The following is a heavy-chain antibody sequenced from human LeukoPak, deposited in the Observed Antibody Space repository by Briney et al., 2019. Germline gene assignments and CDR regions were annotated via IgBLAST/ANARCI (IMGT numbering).Heavy chain of an antibody. V-gene: IGHV4-39*07. J-gene: IGHJ4*02. D-gene: IGHD1-1*01. Sequence: TLSLTCSVSGGSISSCTYSWGWIRQPPGTGLEWLGSFSCSGSTYYNPSLKSRVTISVDTSKSQFSLYMDSVTAADTAVYYCARDWNRYAYWGQGTLVTVSS. CDR3: ARDWNRYAY. CDR2: FSCSGST. CDR1: GGSISSCTYS.